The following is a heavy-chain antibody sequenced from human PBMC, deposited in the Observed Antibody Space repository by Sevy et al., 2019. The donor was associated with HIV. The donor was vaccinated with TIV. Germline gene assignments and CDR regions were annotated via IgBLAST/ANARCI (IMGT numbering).Heavy chain of an antibody. J-gene: IGHJ4*02. D-gene: IGHD2-2*01. CDR1: EFIFTNAW. Sequence: RGCLRLSCAASEFIFTNAWMSWVRQAPGKGLERVGRIKSNTNGGTTDYAAPVEGRFTISRDDSKKTLYLQMNSLKTEDTAVYYCTSDLEYQLERYYFNYWGQGTLVSVSS. CDR3: TSDLEYQLERYYFNY. CDR2: IKSNTNGGTT. V-gene: IGHV3-15*01.